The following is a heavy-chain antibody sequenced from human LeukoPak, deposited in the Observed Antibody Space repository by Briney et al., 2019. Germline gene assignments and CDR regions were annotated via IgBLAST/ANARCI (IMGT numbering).Heavy chain of an antibody. CDR1: VYSLSSCYY. CDR2: LYHSGTT. J-gene: IGHJ6*03. D-gene: IGHD3-3*01. V-gene: IGHV4-38-2*01. CDR3: VRAKLEWFSIYYYYYMDV. Sequence: SETLSLTCGVSVYSLSSCYYWGWIRQPPGKGLEWIGILYHSGTTYYNPSLKSRVTILAETSKNHFSLKLNSVTAADTAVYYRVRAKLEWFSIYYYYYMDVWGQGTTVTVSS.